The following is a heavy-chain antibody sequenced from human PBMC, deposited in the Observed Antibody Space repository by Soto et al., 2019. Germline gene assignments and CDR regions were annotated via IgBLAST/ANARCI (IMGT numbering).Heavy chain of an antibody. CDR2: IYPSDSAT. Sequence: LGESLKISCQGSGFSFTHYWIGWVRQVPGKGLEWMGVIYPSDSATRYNPSFQGQVAMSADPSISTAYLQWSSLKASDTAIYFCARGSLKGCTPSDEFEPWGQGTQVTVYS. D-gene: IGHD2-15*01. J-gene: IGHJ5*02. CDR1: GFSFTHYW. CDR3: ARGSLKGCTPSDEFEP. V-gene: IGHV5-51*01.